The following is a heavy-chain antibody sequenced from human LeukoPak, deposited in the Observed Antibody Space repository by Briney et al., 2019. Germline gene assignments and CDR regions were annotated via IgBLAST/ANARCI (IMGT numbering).Heavy chain of an antibody. CDR1: GGSISSYY. CDR3: ARSGYSSGWISH. CDR2: IYYSGST. Sequence: SETLSLTCTVSGGSISSYYWSWIRQPRGKGLEWIGYIYYSGSTNYNPSLKSRVTISVDTSKNQFSLKLSSVTAADTAVYYCARSGYSSGWISHWGQGTLVTVSS. V-gene: IGHV4-59*01. D-gene: IGHD6-19*01. J-gene: IGHJ4*02.